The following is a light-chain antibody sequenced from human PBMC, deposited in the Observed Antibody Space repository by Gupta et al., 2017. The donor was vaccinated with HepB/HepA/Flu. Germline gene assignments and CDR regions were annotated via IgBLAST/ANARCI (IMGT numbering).Light chain of an antibody. CDR3: LLSYSGVRV. Sequence: QAVVTQEPSLTVSPGGTVIFTCGPSTGAVTSTHYPYWFQHKPGQAPTTLVYDTNNKQSWAFARFSGSLLGGKAALTLSGAQPEDEADYYCLLSYSGVRVFGGGTKLTVL. J-gene: IGLJ2*01. CDR1: TGAVTSTHY. V-gene: IGLV7-46*01. CDR2: DTN.